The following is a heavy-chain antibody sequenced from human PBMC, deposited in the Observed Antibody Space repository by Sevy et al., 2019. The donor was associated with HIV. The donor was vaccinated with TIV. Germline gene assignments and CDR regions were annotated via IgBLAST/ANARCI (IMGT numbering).Heavy chain of an antibody. Sequence: ASVKVSCKASGGTFSSYAISWVRQAPGQGLEWMGGIIPIFGTANYAQKFQGRVTITADESTSTAYMELSSLRSEDTAVYYCARRGDFWSGYYTGWYGMDVWGQGTTVTVSS. J-gene: IGHJ6*02. CDR3: ARRGDFWSGYYTGWYGMDV. D-gene: IGHD3-3*01. CDR2: IIPIFGTA. CDR1: GGTFSSYA. V-gene: IGHV1-69*13.